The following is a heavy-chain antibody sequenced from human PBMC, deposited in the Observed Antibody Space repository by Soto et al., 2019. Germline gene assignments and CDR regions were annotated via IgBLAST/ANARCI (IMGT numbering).Heavy chain of an antibody. Sequence: GGSLRLSCAASGFTFSNAWMSWVRQAPGKGLEWVGRIKSKTDGGTTGYAAPVKGRFTISRDDSKNTLYLQMNSLKTEDTAVYYCTTGLYGSGSSGGMDVWGQGTTVTSP. V-gene: IGHV3-15*01. CDR1: GFTFSNAW. CDR2: IKSKTDGGTT. CDR3: TTGLYGSGSSGGMDV. J-gene: IGHJ6*02. D-gene: IGHD3-10*01.